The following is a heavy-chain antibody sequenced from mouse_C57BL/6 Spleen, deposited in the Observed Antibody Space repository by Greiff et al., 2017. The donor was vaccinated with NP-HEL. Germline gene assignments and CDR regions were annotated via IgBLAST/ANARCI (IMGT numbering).Heavy chain of an antibody. CDR1: GYTFTSYW. J-gene: IGHJ2*01. V-gene: IGHV1-61*01. CDR2: IYPSDSET. Sequence: QVQLQQPGAELVRPGSSVKLSCKASGYTFTSYWMDWVKQRPGQGLEWIGNIYPSDSETHYNQKFKDKATLTVDNTSSTAYMQLSSLTSEDSAVYYCARCWYYFDYWGQGTTLTVSS. CDR3: ARCWYYFDY.